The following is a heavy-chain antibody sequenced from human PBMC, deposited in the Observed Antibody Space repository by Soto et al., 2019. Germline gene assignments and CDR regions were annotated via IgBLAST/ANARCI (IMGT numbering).Heavy chain of an antibody. Sequence: QVQLQESGPGLVKPSETLSLTCTVSGGSVSSGSYYWSWIRQPPGKGLEWIGYIYYSGSTNYNPSLQRRVTISADTPKTQFSRKLSSVTAADPAVYHGAAGGGSYYFPSFDYYYYYGMDVWGPGTTVTVSS. V-gene: IGHV4-61*01. CDR3: AAGGGSYYFPSFDYYYYYGMDV. CDR2: IYYSGST. D-gene: IGHD1-26*01. CDR1: GGSVSSGSYY. J-gene: IGHJ6*02.